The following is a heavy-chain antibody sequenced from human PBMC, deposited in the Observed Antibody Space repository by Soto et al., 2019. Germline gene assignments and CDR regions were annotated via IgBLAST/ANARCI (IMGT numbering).Heavy chain of an antibody. D-gene: IGHD3-3*01. Sequence: SVKVYCKASGGTFSSYAISWVRQAPGQGLEWMGGIIPIFGTANYAQKFQGRVTITADESTSTAYMDLGSLRSEDTAVYYCARGRFLEWLLPLYYYYGMDVWGQGTTVTVSS. J-gene: IGHJ6*02. CDR1: GGTFSSYA. CDR3: ARGRFLEWLLPLYYYYGMDV. V-gene: IGHV1-69*13. CDR2: IIPIFGTA.